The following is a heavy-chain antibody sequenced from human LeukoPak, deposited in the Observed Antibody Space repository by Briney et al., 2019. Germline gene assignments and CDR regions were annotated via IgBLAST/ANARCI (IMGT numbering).Heavy chain of an antibody. CDR3: AKRGHGPREHSGYSRSASTD. CDR2: ISGSGGST. Sequence: GGSLRLSCAASGFTFSSYAMSWVRQAPVKGLEWVSAISGSGGSTYYADSVKGRFTISRDNSKNTLYLQMNSLRAEDTAVYYCAKRGHGPREHSGYSRSASTDWGQGTLVTVSS. V-gene: IGHV3-23*01. J-gene: IGHJ4*02. CDR1: GFTFSSYA. D-gene: IGHD3-22*01.